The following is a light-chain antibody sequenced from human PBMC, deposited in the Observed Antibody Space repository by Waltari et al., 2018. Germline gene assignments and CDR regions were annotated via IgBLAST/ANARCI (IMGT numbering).Light chain of an antibody. CDR2: AVT. J-gene: IGLJ1*01. Sequence: QSALTQPASVSGSPGQSITISCTGSSSDVGGYSLVSWYQQHPGKAPKLMIYAVTKRPSGVSHRFSGSKSGNTASLTISGLQTEDEADYYCRSYAGSTTSSVVFGTGTKVIVL. CDR3: RSYAGSTTSSVV. V-gene: IGLV2-23*02. CDR1: SSDVGGYSL.